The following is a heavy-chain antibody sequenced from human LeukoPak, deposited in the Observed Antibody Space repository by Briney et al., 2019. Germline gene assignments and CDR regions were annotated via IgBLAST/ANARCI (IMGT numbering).Heavy chain of an antibody. V-gene: IGHV3-21*01. CDR1: GFTFSSYS. D-gene: IGHD6-19*01. J-gene: IGHJ5*02. CDR3: ARDSTPYSSGWYH. Sequence: PGGSLRLSCAASGFTFSSYSMNWVRQAPGKGLERVSSISSSSSYIYYADSVKGRFTISRDNAKNSLYLQMNSLRAEDTAVHDCARDSTPYSSGWYHWGQGTLVTVSS. CDR2: ISSSSSYI.